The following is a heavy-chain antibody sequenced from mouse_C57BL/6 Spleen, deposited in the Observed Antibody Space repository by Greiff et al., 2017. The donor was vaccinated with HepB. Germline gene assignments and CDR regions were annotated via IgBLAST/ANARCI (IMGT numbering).Heavy chain of an antibody. CDR3: ARGGTTVVAHFDY. CDR1: GYSITSGYY. D-gene: IGHD1-1*01. CDR2: ISYDGSN. J-gene: IGHJ2*01. V-gene: IGHV3-6*01. Sequence: EVQVVESGPGLVKPSQSLSLTCSVTGYSITSGYYWNWIRQFPGNKLEWMGYISYDGSNNYNPSLKNRISITRDTSKNQFFLKLNSVTTEDTATYYCARGGTTVVAHFDYWGQGTTLTVSS.